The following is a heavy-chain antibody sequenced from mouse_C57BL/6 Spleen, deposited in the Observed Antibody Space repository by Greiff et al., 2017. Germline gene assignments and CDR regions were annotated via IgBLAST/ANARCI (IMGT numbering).Heavy chain of an antibody. CDR3: ARDRDCYYPDC. D-gene: IGHD2-3*01. CDR2: IDPANSYT. V-gene: IGHV1-59*01. J-gene: IGHJ4*01. CDR1: GFTFTSYC. Sequence: QVQLQQSGAELVRPGASVKLSCKASGFTFTSYCMHWVKQRPGQGLEWIGGIDPANSYTNYNPKFKGKATLAVDTSSSTAYMQLSSLTSEDSAVYYSARDRDCYYPDCRGQGTSVTVSS.